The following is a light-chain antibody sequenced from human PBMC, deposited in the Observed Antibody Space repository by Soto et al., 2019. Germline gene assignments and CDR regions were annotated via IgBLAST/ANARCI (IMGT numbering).Light chain of an antibody. Sequence: DIQMTQSPSSLSASVGDRVTITCRASQSISTYLNWYQQKAGLAPKLLIYAASSLQSGVPSRFSGSGSGTDFTLTISSLQPEDFASYYCQQYGNLQLNFGQGTKVDI. CDR2: AAS. V-gene: IGKV1-39*01. CDR3: QQYGNLQLN. CDR1: QSISTY. J-gene: IGKJ2*01.